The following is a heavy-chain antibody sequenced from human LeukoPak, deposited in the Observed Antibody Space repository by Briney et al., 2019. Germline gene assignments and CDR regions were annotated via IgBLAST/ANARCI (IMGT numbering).Heavy chain of an antibody. V-gene: IGHV4-34*01. D-gene: IGHD3-3*01. CDR3: ARGRIYDFWRRAFIDY. Sequence: SEALSLTCAVYGGSFSGYYWSWIRQPPGKGLEWIGEINHSGSTNYNPSLKSRATISVDTSKNQFSLKLSSVTAADTAVYYCARGRIYDFWRRAFIDYWGQGTLVTVSS. CDR1: GGSFSGYY. J-gene: IGHJ4*02. CDR2: INHSGST.